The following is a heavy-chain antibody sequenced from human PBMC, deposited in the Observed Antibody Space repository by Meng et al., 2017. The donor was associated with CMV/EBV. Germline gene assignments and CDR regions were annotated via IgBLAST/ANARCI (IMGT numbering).Heavy chain of an antibody. CDR1: RLIFSDFG. CDR3: ARDYDGSGEGYYYGMDV. Sequence: GESLKISCAASRLIFSDFGMNWIRQAPGKGLEWVSFISSSGNFKHYADSVKGRFPISRDNAKNSLYLQMKSLRVEDTAVYYCARDYDGSGEGYYYGMDVWGQGTTVTVSS. D-gene: IGHD3-10*01. CDR2: ISSSGNFK. J-gene: IGHJ6*02. V-gene: IGHV3-21*01.